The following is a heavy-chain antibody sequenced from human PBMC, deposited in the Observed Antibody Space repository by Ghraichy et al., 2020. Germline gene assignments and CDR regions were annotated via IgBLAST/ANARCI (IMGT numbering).Heavy chain of an antibody. Sequence: TLSLTCAISGDSVSSNSAAWNWFRQSPSRGLEWLGRTYYRSKWYNDYAVSVKSRITINPDTSKNQFSLHLNSVTPEDTAVYYCAKANEAYGGNSYDHWGQGTLVTVSS. J-gene: IGHJ4*02. V-gene: IGHV6-1*01. CDR1: GDSVSSNSAA. CDR2: TYYRSKWYN. CDR3: AKANEAYGGNSYDH. D-gene: IGHD4-23*01.